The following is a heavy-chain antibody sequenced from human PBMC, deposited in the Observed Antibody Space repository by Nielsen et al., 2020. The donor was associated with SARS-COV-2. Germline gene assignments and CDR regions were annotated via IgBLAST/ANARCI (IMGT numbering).Heavy chain of an antibody. CDR3: AKEGASSSWLNLDY. D-gene: IGHD6-13*01. V-gene: IGHV3-43*01. J-gene: IGHJ4*02. CDR2: ISWDGGST. Sequence: GESLKISCAASGFTFDDYTMHWVRQAPGKGLEWVSLISWDGGSTYYADSVKGRFTISRDNSKNSLYLQMSSLRTEDTALYYCAKEGASSSWLNLDYWGQGTLVTVSS. CDR1: GFTFDDYT.